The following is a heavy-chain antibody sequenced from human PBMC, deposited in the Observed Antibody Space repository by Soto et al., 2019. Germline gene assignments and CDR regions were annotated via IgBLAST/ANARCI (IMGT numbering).Heavy chain of an antibody. Sequence: SETLSLTCTVSGGSISSYYWSWIRQPPGKGLEWIGYIYYSGSTNYNPSLKSRVTISVDTSKNQFSLKLSSVTAADTAVYYCARAPLRDYGSGSYYDEIDYWGQGTLVTVSS. D-gene: IGHD3-10*01. CDR1: GGSISSYY. V-gene: IGHV4-59*08. J-gene: IGHJ4*02. CDR3: ARAPLRDYGSGSYYDEIDY. CDR2: IYYSGST.